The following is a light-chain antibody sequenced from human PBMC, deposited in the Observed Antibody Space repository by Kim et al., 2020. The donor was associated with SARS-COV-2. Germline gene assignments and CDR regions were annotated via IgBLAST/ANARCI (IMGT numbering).Light chain of an antibody. CDR1: SLRSYY. V-gene: IGLV3-19*01. CDR2: GKN. J-gene: IGLJ3*02. Sequence: SSELTQDPAVSVALGQTVRITCQGDSLRSYYASWXQQKPGQAPVLVIYGKNNRPSGIPDRFSGSSSGNTASLTITGAQAEDEADYYFNSRDSSGNHPNWV. CDR3: NSRDSSGNHPNWV.